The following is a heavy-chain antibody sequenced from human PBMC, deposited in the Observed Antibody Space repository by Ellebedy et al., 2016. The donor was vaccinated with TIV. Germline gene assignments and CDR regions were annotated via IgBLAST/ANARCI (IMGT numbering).Heavy chain of an antibody. J-gene: IGHJ4*02. CDR3: ARLGVGLGGSSDILTGYCDY. Sequence: GESLKISCKGSGYSFTSYWIGWVRQMPGKGLEWMGIIYPGDSDTRYSPSFQGQVTISADKSISTAYLQWSSLKASDTAMYYCARLGVGLGGSSDILTGYCDYWGQGTLVTVSS. D-gene: IGHD3-9*01. CDR1: GYSFTSYW. V-gene: IGHV5-51*01. CDR2: IYPGDSDT.